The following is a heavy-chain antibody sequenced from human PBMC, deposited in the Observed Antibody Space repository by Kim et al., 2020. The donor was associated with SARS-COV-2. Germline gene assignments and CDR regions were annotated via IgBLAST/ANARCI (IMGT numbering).Heavy chain of an antibody. Sequence: NDKPSLKSRVTISEDTSKSQFSLKLSSVTAADTAVYYCAGSGYLVYYFDYWGQGTLVTVSS. D-gene: IGHD3-22*01. CDR3: AGSGYLVYYFDY. V-gene: IGHV4-34*01. J-gene: IGHJ4*02.